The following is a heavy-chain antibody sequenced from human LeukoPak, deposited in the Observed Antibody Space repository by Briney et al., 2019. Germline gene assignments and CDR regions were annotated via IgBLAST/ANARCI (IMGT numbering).Heavy chain of an antibody. CDR2: ISSSSSSI. D-gene: IGHD1-26*01. J-gene: IGHJ4*02. CDR3: ARHLYRAFDY. CDR1: GFTFSTFS. Sequence: AGRSLRLSCAASGFTFSTFSMNWVSQAPGKGLEWVSYISSSSSSIYYADSVKGRFTISRDSAKNSLYLQMNGLRDEDTAVYYCARHLYRAFDYWGQGTLVTVSS. V-gene: IGHV3-48*02.